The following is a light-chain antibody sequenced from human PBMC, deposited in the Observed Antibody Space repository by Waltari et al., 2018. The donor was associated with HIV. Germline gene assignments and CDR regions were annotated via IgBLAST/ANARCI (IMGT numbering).Light chain of an antibody. CDR1: QSIRSW. CDR2: AAS. V-gene: IGKV1-12*01. J-gene: IGKJ1*01. CDR3: QQGNSFPRT. Sequence: DVQMTQSPSFVSASVGDRVIITCRASQSIRSWLAWYQQKPGKAPKLLIYAASTLQSGVPSRFSGSGSGTDFTLNISGLQPEDFATYYSQQGNSFPRTFGQGTKVEIK.